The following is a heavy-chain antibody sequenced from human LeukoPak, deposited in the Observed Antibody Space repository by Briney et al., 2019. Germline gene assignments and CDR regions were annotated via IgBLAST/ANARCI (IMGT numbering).Heavy chain of an antibody. V-gene: IGHV1-8*01. D-gene: IGHD3-16*02. CDR1: GYTFTSYD. CDR2: MNPNTGNT. Sequence: ASVTVSFKASGYTFTSYDINWVRQATGQGLEWMGWMNPNTGNTGSAQRFQGRVTMTRDTSISTAYMELSSLRSEDTAVYYCARGPLVRLPSSFDPWGQGTLVTVSS. CDR3: ARGPLVRLPSSFDP. J-gene: IGHJ5*02.